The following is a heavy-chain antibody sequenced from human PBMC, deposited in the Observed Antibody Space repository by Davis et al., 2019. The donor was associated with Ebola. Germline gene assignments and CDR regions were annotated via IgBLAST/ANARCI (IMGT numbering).Heavy chain of an antibody. V-gene: IGHV3-73*01. J-gene: IGHJ4*02. CDR1: GFTFSGSA. CDR3: TCGYSYGSFDY. D-gene: IGHD5-18*01. Sequence: GGSLRLSCAASGFTFSGSAMHWVRQASGKGLEWVGHIKSKPNNHATGYEYAASVKGRVTISRDDSKKTAYLQMNGLKTEDTAVYYCTCGYSYGSFDYWGQGTLVTVSS. CDR2: IKSKPNNHAT.